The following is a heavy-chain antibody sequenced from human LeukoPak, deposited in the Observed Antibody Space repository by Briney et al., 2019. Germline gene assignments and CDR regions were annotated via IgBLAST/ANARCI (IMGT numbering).Heavy chain of an antibody. CDR1: GFTFDDYG. Sequence: PGGSLRLSCAASGFTFDDYGMSWVRQVPGKGLEWVSGINWNGGSTGYADSVKGRFTISRDNAKNSLYLQMNSLRAEDTALYYCAKDRNDYGSGSYFFDYWGQGNLVTVSS. V-gene: IGHV3-20*04. CDR2: INWNGGST. D-gene: IGHD3-10*01. CDR3: AKDRNDYGSGSYFFDY. J-gene: IGHJ4*02.